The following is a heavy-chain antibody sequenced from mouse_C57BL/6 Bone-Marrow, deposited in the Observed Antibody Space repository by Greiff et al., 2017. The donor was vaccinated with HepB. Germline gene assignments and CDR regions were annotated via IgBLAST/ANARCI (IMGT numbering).Heavy chain of an antibody. V-gene: IGHV1-52*01. CDR3: ARGVITTVVAGNAMDY. J-gene: IGHJ4*01. D-gene: IGHD1-1*01. Sequence: QVQLQQPGAELVRPGSSVKLSCKASGYTFTSYWMHWVKQRPIQGLEWIGNIDPSDSETHYNQKFKDKATLTVDKSSSTAYMQLSSLSSEDSAVYYCARGVITTVVAGNAMDYWGQGTSVTVSS. CDR2: IDPSDSET. CDR1: GYTFTSYW.